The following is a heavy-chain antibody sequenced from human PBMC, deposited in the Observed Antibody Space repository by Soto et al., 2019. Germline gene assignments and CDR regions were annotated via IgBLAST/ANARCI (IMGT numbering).Heavy chain of an antibody. CDR3: ARVPGP. V-gene: IGHV4-30-2*01. CDR1: GGSISSGGSS. D-gene: IGHD3-10*01. J-gene: IGHJ5*02. Sequence: QLQLQESGSGLVKPSQTLSLTCAVSGGSISSGGSSWGWIRQPPGKGLEWIGYIYHSGSNNYNPSFKRRVTRSVDMTKNQFSLKLSSVTAADTAVDYCARVPGPWGQGTLVTVSS. CDR2: IYHSGSN.